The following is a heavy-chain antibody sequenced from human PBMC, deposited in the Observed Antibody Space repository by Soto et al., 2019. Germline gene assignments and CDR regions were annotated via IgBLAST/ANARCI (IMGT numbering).Heavy chain of an antibody. Sequence: PGGSLRLSCAASGFTFSNAWMSWVRQAPGKGLEWVGRIKSKTDGGTTDYAAPVKGRFTISRDDSKNTLYLQMNSLKTEDTAVYYCTTSSVAVAGTYYYYGMDVCGQGTTVTVSS. D-gene: IGHD6-19*01. CDR3: TTSSVAVAGTYYYYGMDV. CDR2: IKSKTDGGTT. V-gene: IGHV3-15*01. CDR1: GFTFSNAW. J-gene: IGHJ6*02.